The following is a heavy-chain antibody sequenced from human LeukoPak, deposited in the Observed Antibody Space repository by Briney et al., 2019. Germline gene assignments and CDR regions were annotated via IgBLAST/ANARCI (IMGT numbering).Heavy chain of an antibody. Sequence: SQTLSLTCAVSGGSISSGGYSWSWLRQPPGKGLEWIGYIYHSGSTYYNPSLKSRVTISVDRSKNQFSLKLSSVTAADTAVYYCARGEAMANFDYWGQGTLVTVSS. CDR2: IYHSGST. D-gene: IGHD5-24*01. V-gene: IGHV4-30-2*01. CDR1: GGSISSGGYS. J-gene: IGHJ4*02. CDR3: ARGEAMANFDY.